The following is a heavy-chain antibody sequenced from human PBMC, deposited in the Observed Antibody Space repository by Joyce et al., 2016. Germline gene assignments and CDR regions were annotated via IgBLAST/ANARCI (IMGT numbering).Heavy chain of an antibody. V-gene: IGHV1-2*05. D-gene: IGHD3-3*01. CDR1: GYTFTAYY. Sequence: QVQLVQSGAEVKKPGASVKVSCKASGYTFTAYYMHWVRQAPGQGREWMGRINPNTGGIDYAQKFQGRVSMTRDTSVSTVYMELSSLKSDDTGVYFCARDFWSGYYSDHWGQGTLVTVSS. J-gene: IGHJ4*02. CDR2: INPNTGGI. CDR3: ARDFWSGYYSDH.